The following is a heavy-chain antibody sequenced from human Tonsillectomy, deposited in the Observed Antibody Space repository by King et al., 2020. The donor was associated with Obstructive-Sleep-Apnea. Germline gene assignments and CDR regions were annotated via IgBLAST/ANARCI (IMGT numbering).Heavy chain of an antibody. D-gene: IGHD3-16*01. CDR3: ARAFIITVPTYNPPVNYYSGLDV. Sequence: QLVQSGGEMKKPGASVKVSCKASGYTFTEYGIAWVRQAPGQGLEWMGWISVHNADTHYPQKVENRVTMTTDTSTRTVYMELRNLRSDDTAIYYCARAFIITVPTYNPPVNYYSGLDVWGQGTTVSVSS. CDR2: ISVHNADT. CDR1: GYTFTEYG. V-gene: IGHV1-18*01. J-gene: IGHJ6*02.